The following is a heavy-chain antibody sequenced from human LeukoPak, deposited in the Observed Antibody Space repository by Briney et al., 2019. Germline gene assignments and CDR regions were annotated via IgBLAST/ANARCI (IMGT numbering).Heavy chain of an antibody. J-gene: IGHJ4*02. CDR1: GGSVSSGSYY. V-gene: IGHV4-31*03. D-gene: IGHD3-10*01. CDR2: SYYSGST. CDR3: ARDHYGSGSYYFDY. Sequence: PSETLSLTCTVSGGSVSSGSYYWSWIRQHPGKGLEWIGSSYYSGSTFYNPSLKSRVTISVDTSKNQFSLNLSSVTAADTAVYYCARDHYGSGSYYFDYWGQGTLVTVSS.